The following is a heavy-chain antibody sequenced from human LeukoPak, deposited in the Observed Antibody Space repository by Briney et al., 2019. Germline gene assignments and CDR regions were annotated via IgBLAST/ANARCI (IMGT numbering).Heavy chain of an antibody. J-gene: IGHJ6*03. V-gene: IGHV1-69*01. CDR3: ARLAAAHTDYYMDV. CDR1: GGTSSSYA. CDR2: IIPIFGTA. Sequence: VASVKVSCKASGGTSSSYAISWVRQAPGQGLEWMGGIIPIFGTANYAQKFQGRVTITADESTSTAYMELSSLRSEDTAVYYCARLAAAHTDYYMDVWGKGTTVTVSS. D-gene: IGHD6-13*01.